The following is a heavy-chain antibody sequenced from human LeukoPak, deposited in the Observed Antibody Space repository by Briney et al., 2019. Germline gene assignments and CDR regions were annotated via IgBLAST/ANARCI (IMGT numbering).Heavy chain of an antibody. CDR2: LYYSGST. V-gene: IGHV4-59*12. CDR3: ARDLGYCSSTSCRYFDY. Sequence: SETLSLTCTVSGGSISGYYWSWIRQPPGKGLEWIGYLYYSGSTNYNPSLKSRVTISVDTSKNQISLKLSSVTAADTAVYYCARDLGYCSSTSCRYFDYWGQGTLVTVSS. CDR1: GGSISGYY. D-gene: IGHD2-2*01. J-gene: IGHJ4*02.